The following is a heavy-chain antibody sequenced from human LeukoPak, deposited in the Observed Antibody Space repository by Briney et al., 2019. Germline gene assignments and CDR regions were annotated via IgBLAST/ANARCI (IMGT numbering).Heavy chain of an antibody. CDR1: GYTFTSYG. Sequence: ASVKVSCKASGYTFTSYGISWVRQAPGQGLEWMGWINTNTGNPTYAQGFTGRFVFSLDTSVSTAYLQISSLKAEDTAVYYCARFRRSIAAAGTSGDAFDIWGQGTMVTVSS. CDR2: INTNTGNP. J-gene: IGHJ3*02. D-gene: IGHD6-13*01. CDR3: ARFRRSIAAAGTSGDAFDI. V-gene: IGHV7-4-1*02.